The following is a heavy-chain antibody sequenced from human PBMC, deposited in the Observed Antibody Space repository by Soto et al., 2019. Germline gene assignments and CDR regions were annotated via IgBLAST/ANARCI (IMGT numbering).Heavy chain of an antibody. CDR3: CTGVAMVPGGALAY. V-gene: IGHV3-15*07. J-gene: IGHJ4*02. CDR1: GFTFSNAW. D-gene: IGHD3-10*01. Sequence: EVQLVESGGGLVKPGGSLRVSCAASGFTFSNAWMFWVRQAPGKGPEWVGRIKSKTDGGTTDYNTLMKDRFTISREDSKITMYLEMSRLDIEGAAVYYGCTGVAMVPGGALAYWGQGVLVTVSS. CDR2: IKSKTDGGTT.